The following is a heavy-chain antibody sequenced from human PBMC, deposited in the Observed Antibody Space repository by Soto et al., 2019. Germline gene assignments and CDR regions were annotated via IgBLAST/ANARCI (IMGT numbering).Heavy chain of an antibody. D-gene: IGHD4-17*01. CDR1: CGSISSSSYY. Sequence: SETLSLTCTVSCGSISSSSYYWVCKRQPPGKGLEWIGSIYYSGSTYYNPSLKSRVTISVDTSKNQFSLKLSSVTAADTAVYYCAGVDYGDYVWYFDYWGQGTLVTVSS. J-gene: IGHJ4*02. CDR3: AGVDYGDYVWYFDY. V-gene: IGHV4-39*01. CDR2: IYYSGST.